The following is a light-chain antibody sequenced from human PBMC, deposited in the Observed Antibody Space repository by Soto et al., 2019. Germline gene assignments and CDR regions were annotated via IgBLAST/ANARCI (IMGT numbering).Light chain of an antibody. V-gene: IGLV2-8*01. J-gene: IGLJ2*01. CDR2: EVN. CDR1: SSDIGGYNF. CDR3: SSYADTNNLV. Sequence: QSALTQPPSASGSPGQSVTISCTGTSSDIGGYNFVSWYQQHPGKAPKLMIDEVNKRPSGVPDRFSGSKSGNTASLTVSGLHAEDEADYYCSSYADTNNLVFGGGTKLTVL.